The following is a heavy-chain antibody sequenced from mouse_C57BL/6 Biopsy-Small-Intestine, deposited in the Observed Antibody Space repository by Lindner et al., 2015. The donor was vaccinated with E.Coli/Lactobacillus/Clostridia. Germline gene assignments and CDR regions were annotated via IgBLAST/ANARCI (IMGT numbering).Heavy chain of an antibody. Sequence: VQLQESGGGLVQPKGSLKLSCAASGFSFNTYAMNWVRQAPGKGLEWVARIRSKSNNYATYYADSVKDRFTISRDDSESMLYLQMNNLKTEDTAMYYCVRHWYAMDYWGQGTSATVSS. CDR3: VRHWYAMDY. CDR1: GFSFNTYA. V-gene: IGHV10-1*01. CDR2: IRSKSNNYAT. J-gene: IGHJ4*01.